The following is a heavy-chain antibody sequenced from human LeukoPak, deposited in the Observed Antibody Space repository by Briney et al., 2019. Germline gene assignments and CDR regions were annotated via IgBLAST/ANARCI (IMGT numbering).Heavy chain of an antibody. V-gene: IGHV3-20*04. Sequence: GGSLRLSCAASGFTFEDYGMNWVRQAPGKGREGVPVINWNGGSTGYADSVKGRFTISRDNAKNSLYLQMNSLRAEDTALYYCARVRVVWDLDDAFDIWGQGTMVTVSS. CDR3: ARVRVVWDLDDAFDI. D-gene: IGHD1-26*01. CDR2: INWNGGST. J-gene: IGHJ3*02. CDR1: GFTFEDYG.